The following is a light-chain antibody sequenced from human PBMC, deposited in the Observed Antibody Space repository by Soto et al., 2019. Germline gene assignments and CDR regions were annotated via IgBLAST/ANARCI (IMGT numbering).Light chain of an antibody. CDR2: DDN. CDR3: GSWDSSLSAYV. Sequence: QSLLPQPPSVSAAPGHKFTISCSGSSSNIGGNSVSWYQQLPGTAPKLLIYDDNKRPSGIPDRFSGSKSGTSATLGITGFQTGDEADYYCGSWDSSLSAYVFGTGTKVTVL. CDR1: SSNIGGNS. V-gene: IGLV1-51*01. J-gene: IGLJ1*01.